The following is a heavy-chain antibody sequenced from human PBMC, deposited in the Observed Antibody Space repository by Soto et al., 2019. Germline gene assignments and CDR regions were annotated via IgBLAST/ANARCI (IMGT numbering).Heavy chain of an antibody. CDR2: IYYSGST. CDR3: ARASHYDFWSGPYYYYGMDV. CDR1: GGSISSYY. J-gene: IGHJ6*02. D-gene: IGHD3-3*01. Sequence: WETLSLTCTVSGGSISSYYWSWVRQPPGKGLEWIGYIYYSGSTNYNPSLKSRVTISVDTSKNQFSLKLSSVTAADTAVYYCARASHYDFWSGPYYYYGMDVWGQGTTVTVSS. V-gene: IGHV4-59*01.